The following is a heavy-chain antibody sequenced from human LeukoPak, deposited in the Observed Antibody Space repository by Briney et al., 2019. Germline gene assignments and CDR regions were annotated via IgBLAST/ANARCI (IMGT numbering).Heavy chain of an antibody. CDR3: ARGLRLSAAGTNFAS. CDR1: GGSISRYY. J-gene: IGHJ4*02. D-gene: IGHD6-13*01. V-gene: IGHV4-59*01. Sequence: SETLSLTCTVSGGSISRYYWSWIRQPPVRGLEWIGYIDYSGSSNSNPSLKSRVTISLDTSNNQFPLKLSSVTAADTAVYYCARGLRLSAAGTNFASWGQGTLVTVSS. CDR2: IDYSGSS.